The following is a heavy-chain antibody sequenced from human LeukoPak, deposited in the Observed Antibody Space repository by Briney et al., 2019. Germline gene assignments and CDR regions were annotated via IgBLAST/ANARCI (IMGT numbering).Heavy chain of an antibody. CDR2: TYYRYKWYN. V-gene: IGHV6-1*01. CDR3: ARADYYDSSGFDAFDI. J-gene: IGHJ3*02. Sequence: SQTLSLTCAISGDSVSSSSAAWNWIRQSPSRGLEWLGRTYYRYKWYNAYAVSVKSRITINPDTSKNQFSLQLNSVTPGDTAVYYCARADYYDSSGFDAFDIWGQGTMVTVSS. CDR1: GDSVSSSSAA. D-gene: IGHD3-22*01.